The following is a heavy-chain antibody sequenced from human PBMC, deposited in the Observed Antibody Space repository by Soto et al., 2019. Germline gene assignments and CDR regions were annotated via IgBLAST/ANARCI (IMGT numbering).Heavy chain of an antibody. CDR1: GFSLRTSGVG. D-gene: IGHD6-19*01. J-gene: IGHJ5*02. Sequence: SGPTLVNPTQTLTLTCIFSGFSLRTSGVGVGWIRQPPGKALEWLGFIYWNDDKRYSPSLKSRLIITKDTSKNQVVLTMTNMDPVDTATYYCAKSGSSGWYGWFDPWGQGTLVTVSS. V-gene: IGHV2-5*01. CDR2: IYWNDDK. CDR3: AKSGSSGWYGWFDP.